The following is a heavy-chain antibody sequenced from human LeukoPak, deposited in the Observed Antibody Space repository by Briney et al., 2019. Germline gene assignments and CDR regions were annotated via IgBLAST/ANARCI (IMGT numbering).Heavy chain of an antibody. CDR2: IRSSSSYI. CDR1: GFTFSSYY. D-gene: IGHD3-3*01. Sequence: GGSLRLSCTASGFTFSSYYMNWVRQAPGKGLEWVSSIRSSSSYIYYADSVKGGFTIARDNAKNSLYLQMNSLRAEDTAVYYCARDPDYDFWSGFRIQVSMDVWGKGTTVTVSS. V-gene: IGHV3-21*01. CDR3: ARDPDYDFWSGFRIQVSMDV. J-gene: IGHJ6*03.